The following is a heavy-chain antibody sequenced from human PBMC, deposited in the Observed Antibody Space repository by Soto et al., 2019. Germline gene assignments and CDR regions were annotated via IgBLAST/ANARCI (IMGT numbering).Heavy chain of an antibody. V-gene: IGHV4-30-4*01. CDR2: IYYSGST. J-gene: IGHJ6*02. Sequence: PSETLSLTCTVSGGSISSGDYYWSWIRQPPGKGLEWIGYIYYSGSTYYNPSLKSRVTISVDTSKNQFSLKLSSVTAADTAVYYCARDRYYDFWTRARPNSGMDVWGQGTTVTVSS. CDR3: ARDRYYDFWTRARPNSGMDV. D-gene: IGHD3-3*01. CDR1: GGSISSGDYY.